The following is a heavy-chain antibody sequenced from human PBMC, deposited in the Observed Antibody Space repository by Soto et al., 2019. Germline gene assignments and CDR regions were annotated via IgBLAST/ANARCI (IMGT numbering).Heavy chain of an antibody. J-gene: IGHJ4*02. Sequence: QVQLQESGPGLVKPSQTLSLTCTVSGGSISSGDYYWSWIRQPPGKGLEWIGYIYYSGSTYYNPPLKXQVAIXXDTSKNQFSLQLSSVTAADTAVYYCARGIFAMIGGWGQGTLVTVSS. V-gene: IGHV4-30-4*01. D-gene: IGHD3-22*01. CDR2: IYYSGST. CDR1: GGSISSGDYY. CDR3: ARGIFAMIGG.